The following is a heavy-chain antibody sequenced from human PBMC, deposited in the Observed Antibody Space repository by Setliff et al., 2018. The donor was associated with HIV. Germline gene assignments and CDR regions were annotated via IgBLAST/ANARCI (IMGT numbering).Heavy chain of an antibody. CDR3: ARGVQARVVLMSYAKGRFDP. J-gene: IGHJ5*02. CDR2: IIPAFGTA. V-gene: IGHV1-69*05. CDR1: GDTLSIHP. Sequence: SVKVSCKASGDTLSIHPISWVRQAPGRGLDWMGGIIPAFGTANYAQKFQGRVTITTDESTTTVFMELTGLRSEDTAKYFCARGVQARVVLMSYAKGRFDPWGQGTQVTAPQ. D-gene: IGHD2-2*01.